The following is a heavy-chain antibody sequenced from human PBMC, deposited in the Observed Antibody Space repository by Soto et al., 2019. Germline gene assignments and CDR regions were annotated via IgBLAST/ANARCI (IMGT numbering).Heavy chain of an antibody. CDR1: GYTFTSYG. J-gene: IGHJ6*02. V-gene: IGHV1-18*04. Sequence: ASVKVSCKASGYTFTSYGISWVRQAPGQGLEWMGWISAYNGNTNYAQKLQGRVTMTTDTSTSTAYMELRSLRSDDTAVYYCASTGTTGIYYYYGMDVWGQGTKVTVSS. CDR3: ASTGTTGIYYYYGMDV. D-gene: IGHD1-7*01. CDR2: ISAYNGNT.